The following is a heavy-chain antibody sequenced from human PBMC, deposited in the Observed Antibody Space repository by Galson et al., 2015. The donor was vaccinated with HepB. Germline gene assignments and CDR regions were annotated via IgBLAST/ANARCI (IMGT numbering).Heavy chain of an antibody. CDR1: GFTFSSYW. Sequence: SLRLSCAASGFTFSSYWMNWVRQAPGKGLEWVAHINQDGSSKYYVDSVKGRFTIPRDNAQDSVYLQLDSLRAEDTAVYYCARRISLVRGITTKPDYYYGMDVWGQGTTVAVAS. V-gene: IGHV3-7*03. J-gene: IGHJ6*02. CDR3: ARRISLVRGITTKPDYYYGMDV. D-gene: IGHD3-10*01. CDR2: INQDGSSK.